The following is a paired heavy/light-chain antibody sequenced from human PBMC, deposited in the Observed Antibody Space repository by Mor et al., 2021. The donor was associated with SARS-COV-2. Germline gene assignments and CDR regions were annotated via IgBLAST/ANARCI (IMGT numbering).Heavy chain of an antibody. Sequence: QVQLVQSGAEVQKPGASVRISCKASGYTFTNYYIHWVRQAPGQGLEWMAIINPTGGSTLYAQKFQGRVTMTRDTSTSTVYMELSSLRSDDTAVYYCARDPSGAAPKGGHYYYGMDAWGQGSTVTVSS. D-gene: IGHD3-10*01. V-gene: IGHV1-46*01. CDR3: ARDPSGAAPKGGHYYYGMDA. J-gene: IGHJ6*02. CDR2: INPTGGST. CDR1: GYTFTNYY.
Light chain of an antibody. V-gene: IGKV1-9*01. CDR3: QQLNSYPPFI. J-gene: IGKJ5*01. CDR1: QGTSRY. CDR2: TAS. Sequence: DIQLTQSPSFLSASVGEKVTITCRASQGTSRYLDWYQQKPRKAPKLLIYTASTLQSGVPSRFSGSGSGTEFTLTISNLQPEDFATYYCQQLNSYPPFIFGQGTRLEIK.